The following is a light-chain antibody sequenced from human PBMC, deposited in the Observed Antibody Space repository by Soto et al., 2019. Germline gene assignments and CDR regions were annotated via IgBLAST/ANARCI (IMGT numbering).Light chain of an antibody. Sequence: QSALTQPASVSGSPGQAITISCTGTSSDVGGYNYVSWYRQHPGKAPKLTIYEVSNRPSGVSDRFSGSKSDNTASLTIAGLQAEDEADYYCSSYTSRTNLVVFGGGTKLTVL. CDR2: EVS. CDR1: SSDVGGYNY. CDR3: SSYTSRTNLVV. J-gene: IGLJ2*01. V-gene: IGLV2-14*01.